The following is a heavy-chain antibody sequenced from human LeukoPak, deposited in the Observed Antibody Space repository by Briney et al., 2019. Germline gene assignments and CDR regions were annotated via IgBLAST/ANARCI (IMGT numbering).Heavy chain of an antibody. Sequence: SETLSLTCAVYVGSFSGYYWSRIRQPPGKGLEWIGEINHSGSTNYNPSLKSRGTISVDTSKNQFSLKLSSVTAADTAVYYCATCIAVAGTGWFDPWGQGTLVTVSS. CDR3: ATCIAVAGTGWFDP. D-gene: IGHD6-19*01. J-gene: IGHJ5*02. V-gene: IGHV4-34*01. CDR1: VGSFSGYY. CDR2: INHSGST.